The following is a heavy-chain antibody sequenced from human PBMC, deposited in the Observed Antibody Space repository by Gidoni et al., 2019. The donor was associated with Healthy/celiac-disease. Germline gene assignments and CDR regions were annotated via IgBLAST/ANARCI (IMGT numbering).Heavy chain of an antibody. CDR1: GYTFTSDG. V-gene: IGHV1-18*01. CDR2: ISADNGNT. CDR3: ARGGYCSSTSCYAYDAFDI. Sequence: QVQLVQSGAEVKQPGAPVKVSCKASGYTFTSDGIRWVRQAPGQGLEWRGWISADNGNTNYAQKLQGRVTMTTDTSTSTAYMELRSLRSDDTAVYYCARGGYCSSTSCYAYDAFDIWGQGTMVTVSS. D-gene: IGHD2-2*01. J-gene: IGHJ3*02.